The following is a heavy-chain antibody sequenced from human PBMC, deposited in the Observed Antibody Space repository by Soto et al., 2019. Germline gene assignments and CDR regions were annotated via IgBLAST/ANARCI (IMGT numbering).Heavy chain of an antibody. D-gene: IGHD2-2*01. J-gene: IGHJ6*02. CDR3: ARDRGNVVLVPDALSLYYYYGMDV. V-gene: IGHV1-69*12. CDR2: IIPIFGTA. CDR1: GGTFSSYA. Sequence: QVQLVQSGAEVKKPGSSVKVSCKASGGTFSSYAISWVRQAPGQGLEWMGGIIPIFGTANYAQKFQGRVTITADESTSTAYMELSSLRSEDTAVYYCARDRGNVVLVPDALSLYYYYGMDVWGQGTTVTVS.